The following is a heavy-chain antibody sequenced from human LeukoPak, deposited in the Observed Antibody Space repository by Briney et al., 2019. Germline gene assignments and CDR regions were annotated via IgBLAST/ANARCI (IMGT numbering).Heavy chain of an antibody. CDR2: ISPASGAT. D-gene: IGHD1-1*01. CDR1: GYTFTGSY. V-gene: IGHV1-2*02. J-gene: IGHJ4*02. Sequence: ASVRVSCKASGYTFTGSYMHWVRQAPGQGFEWIGWISPASGATKYAQNFQGRVTLTTDTSITTAYMELSSLTSDDTASYYCLNEHGGWGQGTPVTVPS. CDR3: LNEHGG.